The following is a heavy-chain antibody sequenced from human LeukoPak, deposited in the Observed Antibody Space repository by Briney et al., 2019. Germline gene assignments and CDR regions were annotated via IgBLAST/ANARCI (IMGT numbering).Heavy chain of an antibody. D-gene: IGHD4-17*01. J-gene: IGHJ4*02. CDR1: GFTFSSYA. V-gene: IGHV3-48*03. Sequence: PGGSLRLSCAASGFTFSSYAMNWVRQTPGKGLEVISSISSSGTPVYYADSVKGRFTISRDNARKSLSLEMNSLRAEDTAVYFCARGVNDYGDYRGFDHWGQGTLVTVS. CDR2: ISSSGTPV. CDR3: ARGVNDYGDYRGFDH.